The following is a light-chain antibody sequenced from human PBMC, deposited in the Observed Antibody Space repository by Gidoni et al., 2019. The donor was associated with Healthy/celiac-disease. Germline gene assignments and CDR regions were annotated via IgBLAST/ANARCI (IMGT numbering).Light chain of an antibody. Sequence: EIVLTQSPATMSLSPGERATLSFRAIQSVSIYLAWYQQKPCHAPRLLIYDASNRTTVILAMFSGSWSGTDFTLTISSLEPEDFAVYYCQQRSNWPPTWTFGQGTKVEIK. CDR2: DAS. CDR3: QQRSNWPPTWT. J-gene: IGKJ1*01. CDR1: QSVSIY. V-gene: IGKV3-11*01.